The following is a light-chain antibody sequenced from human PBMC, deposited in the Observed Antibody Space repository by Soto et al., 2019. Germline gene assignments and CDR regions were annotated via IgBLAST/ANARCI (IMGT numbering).Light chain of an antibody. J-gene: IGKJ1*01. CDR3: QQYNSYPT. V-gene: IGKV1-5*01. Sequence: DIQRTPSPSTLSASVVARVTITCRASQTISRWLAWHQQTPGTAPNLLIYDASSLQSGVPSRFSGSGSGTEFTLTISSLQPDDFATYYCQQYNSYPTFGQGTKVDIK. CDR1: QTISRW. CDR2: DAS.